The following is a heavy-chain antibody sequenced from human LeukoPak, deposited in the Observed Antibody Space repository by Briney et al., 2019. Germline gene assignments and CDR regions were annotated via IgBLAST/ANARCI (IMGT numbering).Heavy chain of an antibody. Sequence: GGSLRLSCAASGFTFSSYAMSWVRQAPGKGLEWVSGISGSDGSTNYADSVKGRFTISRENSKNSLYLQMNSLRAEDTAVYYCARNMGWLQYDFWGQGTLVTVSS. CDR2: ISGSDGST. V-gene: IGHV3-23*01. CDR3: ARNMGWLQYDF. D-gene: IGHD5-24*01. J-gene: IGHJ4*02. CDR1: GFTFSSYA.